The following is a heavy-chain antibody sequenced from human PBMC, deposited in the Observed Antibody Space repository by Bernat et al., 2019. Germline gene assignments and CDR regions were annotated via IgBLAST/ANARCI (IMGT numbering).Heavy chain of an antibody. D-gene: IGHD6-13*01. CDR3: ARGRLGSSCWRTFYYGMDV. J-gene: IGHJ6*04. CDR1: GGTFSSYA. CDR2: IFPIFVTA. Sequence: QVQLVQSGAEVKKPGSSVKVSCKASGGTFSSYAISWVRQAPGQGLEWMGGIFPIFVTANYAQKFQGRVQIAADKYTSTAYMELSSLRSEDTGVYYCARGRLGSSCWRTFYYGMDVWGEGTAITDSS. V-gene: IGHV1-69*06.